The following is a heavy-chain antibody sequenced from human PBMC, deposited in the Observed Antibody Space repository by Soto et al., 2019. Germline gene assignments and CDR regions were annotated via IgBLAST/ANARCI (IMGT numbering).Heavy chain of an antibody. D-gene: IGHD5-18*01. CDR3: AREHTGYSYVNWFDP. Sequence: QVQLQESGPGLVKPSQTLSLTCTVSGGSISSGSYYWSWIRQLPGKGLEWIGYIYHSGSTYYNPSLRSRVSISVDTSKNQFSLKLSSVTAADTAVYYCAREHTGYSYVNWFDPWGQGALVTVSS. J-gene: IGHJ5*02. V-gene: IGHV4-31*03. CDR1: GGSISSGSYY. CDR2: IYHSGST.